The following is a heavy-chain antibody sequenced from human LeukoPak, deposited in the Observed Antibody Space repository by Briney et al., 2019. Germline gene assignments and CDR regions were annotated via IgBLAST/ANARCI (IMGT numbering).Heavy chain of an antibody. Sequence: PGGSLRLSCAASGFTFSSYNMNWVRQAPGKGLEWVSSITSSSSYIYYADSVKGRFTISRDNAKNSLYLQMNSLRAKDTPVYYCAKNLGGEPGTGIDVWGQGTTVTVSS. D-gene: IGHD1-14*01. CDR3: AKNLGGEPGTGIDV. V-gene: IGHV3-21*01. CDR2: ITSSSSYI. J-gene: IGHJ6*02. CDR1: GFTFSSYN.